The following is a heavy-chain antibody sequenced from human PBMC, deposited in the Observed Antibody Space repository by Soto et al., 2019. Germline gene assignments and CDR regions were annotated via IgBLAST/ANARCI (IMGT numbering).Heavy chain of an antibody. V-gene: IGHV4-30-4*01. D-gene: IGHD5-18*01. Sequence: SETLSLTCTDSGGSISSGDYYWSWIRQAPGKGLEWIGYIYYSGSTYYNPSLKSRVTISVDTSKNQFSLKLSSVTAADTAVYYCARTQRGYSYGQDFDYWGQGTLVTVSS. CDR3: ARTQRGYSYGQDFDY. J-gene: IGHJ4*02. CDR1: GGSISSGDYY. CDR2: IYYSGST.